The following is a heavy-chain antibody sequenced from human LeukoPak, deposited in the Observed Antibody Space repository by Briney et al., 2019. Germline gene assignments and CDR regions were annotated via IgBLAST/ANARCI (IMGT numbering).Heavy chain of an antibody. CDR2: IWYDGSNK. Sequence: GGSLRLSCAASGFTFSSYGMHWVRQAPGKGLEWVAVIWYDGSNKYYADSVKGRFTISRDNSKNTLYLQMNSLRAEDTAVYYCAREDITMIVVVITFAAFDIWGQGTMVTVSS. V-gene: IGHV3-33*01. CDR3: AREDITMIVVVITFAAFDI. D-gene: IGHD3-22*01. J-gene: IGHJ3*02. CDR1: GFTFSSYG.